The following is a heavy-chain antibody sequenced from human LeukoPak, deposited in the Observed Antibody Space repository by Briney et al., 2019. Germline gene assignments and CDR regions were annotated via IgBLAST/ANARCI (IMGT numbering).Heavy chain of an antibody. CDR2: INWNGGST. CDR1: GFTFDDYG. J-gene: IGHJ4*02. Sequence: GGSLRLSCAASGFTFDDYGMSWVRQAPGKGLEWVSGINWNGGSTGYGDSVKGRFTISRDNAKNSLYLHMNSLRAEDTAVYYCARDPGSGYEEHFDYWGQGTLVTVSS. V-gene: IGHV3-20*04. D-gene: IGHD5-12*01. CDR3: ARDPGSGYEEHFDY.